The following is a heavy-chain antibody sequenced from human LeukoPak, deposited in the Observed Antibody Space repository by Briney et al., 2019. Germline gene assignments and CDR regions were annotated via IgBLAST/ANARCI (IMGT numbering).Heavy chain of an antibody. CDR1: GGTFSSYA. D-gene: IGHD3-9*01. V-gene: IGHV1-69*13. Sequence: ASVKVTCQASGGTFSSYALRWVRQAPGQGLEWMGEIIPIFGTANYVQKFLGRVTIPEDESTSTAYMELSSLRSEDTAVYYCARSDILTGYYNAFFDYWGQGTLVTVSS. CDR2: IIPIFGTA. J-gene: IGHJ4*02. CDR3: ARSDILTGYYNAFFDY.